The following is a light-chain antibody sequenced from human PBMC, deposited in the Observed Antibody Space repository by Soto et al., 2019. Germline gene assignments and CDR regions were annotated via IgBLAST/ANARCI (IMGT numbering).Light chain of an antibody. V-gene: IGKV3-11*01. CDR2: SAS. CDR3: QQYTNWPKT. CDR1: QTVSTY. J-gene: IGKJ1*01. Sequence: EIVLTQSPAILSLSPGERATLSCRTNQTVSTYLAWYQHKTGQAPRLLIYSASKRATGIPARFSGSGSGTDFTLTISSLEPEDFGVYYCQQYTNWPKTFGQGTKVDI.